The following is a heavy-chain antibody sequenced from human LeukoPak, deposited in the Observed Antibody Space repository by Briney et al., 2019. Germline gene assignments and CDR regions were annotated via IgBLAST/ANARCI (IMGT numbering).Heavy chain of an antibody. D-gene: IGHD1-26*01. Sequence: GGSLSPSCAASGFTFSSYGMHWVRHAPGKGLEWVAVISYDVSNKYYADSVKGRFTISRDNSKNTPYLQMNSLRAEDTAVYYCAREGSEDEGAYYFDYWGQGTLVTDSS. CDR1: GFTFSSYG. J-gene: IGHJ4*02. CDR2: ISYDVSNK. V-gene: IGHV3-30*03. CDR3: AREGSEDEGAYYFDY.